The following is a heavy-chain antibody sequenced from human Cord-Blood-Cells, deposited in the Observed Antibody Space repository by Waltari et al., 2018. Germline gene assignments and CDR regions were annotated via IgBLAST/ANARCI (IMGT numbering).Heavy chain of an antibody. CDR2: ISSSSSYI. Sequence: EVQLVESGGGLVKPGGSLRLYCAASGFTFSSYSMNWVRQAPGKGLEWVSSISSSSSYIYYADSVKGRFTISRDNAKNSLYLQMNSLRAEDTAVYYCARSITIFGVVIKDAFDIWGQGTMVTVSS. V-gene: IGHV3-21*01. CDR3: ARSITIFGVVIKDAFDI. J-gene: IGHJ3*02. CDR1: GFTFSSYS. D-gene: IGHD3-3*01.